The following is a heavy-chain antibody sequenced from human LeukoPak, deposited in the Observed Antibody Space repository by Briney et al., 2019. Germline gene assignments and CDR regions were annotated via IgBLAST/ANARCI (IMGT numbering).Heavy chain of an antibody. CDR3: ARQKARGAAAILLVY. V-gene: IGHV1-2*04. CDR2: INPNSGGT. CDR1: GYTFTGYY. D-gene: IGHD2-2*02. J-gene: IGHJ4*02. Sequence: SVKVSCKASGYTFTGYYMHWVRQAPGQGLEWMGWINPNSGGTNYAQRFQGWVAMTRDTSISTAYMELSRLRSDDTAVYYCARQKARGAAAILLVYWGQGTLVTVSS.